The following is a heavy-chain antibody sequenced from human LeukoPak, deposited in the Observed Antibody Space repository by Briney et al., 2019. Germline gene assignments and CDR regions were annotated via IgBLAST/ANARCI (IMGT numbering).Heavy chain of an antibody. CDR1: GFTFSSYS. CDR3: TKAQVAACSGAFCYPFDY. J-gene: IGHJ4*02. Sequence: GGSLRLSCAASGFTFSSYSMNWVRQAPGKGLEWVSSISSSSSYIYYADSVKGRFTISRDNAKNSLYLQMNSLRAEDTAVYYCTKAQVAACSGAFCYPFDYWGQGTLVTVSS. V-gene: IGHV3-21*04. D-gene: IGHD2-15*01. CDR2: ISSSSSYI.